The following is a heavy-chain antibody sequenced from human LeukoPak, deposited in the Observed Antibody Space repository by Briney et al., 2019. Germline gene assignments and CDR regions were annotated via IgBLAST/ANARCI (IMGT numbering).Heavy chain of an antibody. V-gene: IGHV3-7*01. D-gene: IGHD1-26*01. CDR3: ARDKIVGATHFDY. J-gene: IGHJ4*02. CDR1: GFTFSSYW. Sequence: GRSLRLSCAASGFTFSSYWMSWVSQAPGKGLEWVANIKQDGSEIYYVDSVKGRFTISRDNAKNSLYLQMNSLRAEDTAVYYCARDKIVGATHFDYWGQGTLVSVSS. CDR2: IKQDGSEI.